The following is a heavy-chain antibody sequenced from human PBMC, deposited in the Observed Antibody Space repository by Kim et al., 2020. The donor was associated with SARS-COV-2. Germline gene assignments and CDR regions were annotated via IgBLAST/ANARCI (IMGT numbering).Heavy chain of an antibody. CDR3: ARDPPYYYGSGRYSYYYGMDV. J-gene: IGHJ6*02. D-gene: IGHD3-10*01. CDR1: GFTFSSYS. V-gene: IGHV3-21*01. Sequence: GGSLRLSCAASGFTFSSYSMNWVRQAPGKGLEWVSSISSSSSYIYYADSVKGRFTISRDNAKNSLYLQMNSLRAEDTAVYYCARDPPYYYGSGRYSYYYGMDVWGQGTTVTVSS. CDR2: ISSSSSYI.